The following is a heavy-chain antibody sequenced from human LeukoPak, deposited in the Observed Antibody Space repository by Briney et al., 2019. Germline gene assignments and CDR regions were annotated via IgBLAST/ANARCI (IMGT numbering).Heavy chain of an antibody. CDR3: AREGRPDGGAYFDY. D-gene: IGHD2-15*01. CDR2: MFYSGST. J-gene: IGHJ4*02. Sequence: SETLSLTCIVSGGSISTRSYYWGWIRQPPGKGPEWIGSMFYSGSTYYNPSLKTRVTISVDTSKNQFSLKLSSVTAADTAVYYCAREGRPDGGAYFDYWGQGTLVTVSS. V-gene: IGHV4-39*07. CDR1: GGSISTRSYY.